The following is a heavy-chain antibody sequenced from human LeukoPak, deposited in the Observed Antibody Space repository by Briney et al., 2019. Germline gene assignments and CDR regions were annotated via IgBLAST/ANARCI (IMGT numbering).Heavy chain of an antibody. CDR2: ISGSDGST. Sequence: GRSLRLSCAASGFTFTYYAMNWVRQAPGKGLEWVSAISGSDGSTYYADSVKGRFTISRDNSKNTLYLQMNSLRAEDTALYYCAKAGDHSYFDYWGQGTLVTVSS. CDR3: AKAGDHSYFDY. J-gene: IGHJ4*02. D-gene: IGHD4-11*01. V-gene: IGHV3-23*01. CDR1: GFTFTYYA.